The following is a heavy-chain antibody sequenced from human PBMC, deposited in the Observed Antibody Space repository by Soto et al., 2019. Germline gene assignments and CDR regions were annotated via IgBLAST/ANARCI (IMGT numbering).Heavy chain of an antibody. V-gene: IGHV3-30*18. Sequence: PGGSLRLSCAASGFTFSSYGMHWVRQAPGKGLEWVAVISYDGSNKYYADSVKGRFTISRDNSKNTLYLQMNSLRAEDTTVYYCAKGMMVYAMSLRVYWGQGTLVTVSS. CDR1: GFTFSSYG. CDR2: ISYDGSNK. CDR3: AKGMMVYAMSLRVY. D-gene: IGHD2-8*01. J-gene: IGHJ4*02.